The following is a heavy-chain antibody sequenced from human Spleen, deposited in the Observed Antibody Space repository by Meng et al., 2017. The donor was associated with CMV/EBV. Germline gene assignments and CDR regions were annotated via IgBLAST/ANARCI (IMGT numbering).Heavy chain of an antibody. V-gene: IGHV3-23*01. Sequence: GESLKISCVASGFTVSSGYVSWVRQAPGKGLEWVSAISGSGGSTYYADSVKGRFTISRDNSKNTLYLQMNSLRAEDTAVYYCAKGYGDYRYWGQGTLVTVSS. CDR2: ISGSGGST. CDR1: GFTVSSGY. D-gene: IGHD4-17*01. J-gene: IGHJ4*02. CDR3: AKGYGDYRY.